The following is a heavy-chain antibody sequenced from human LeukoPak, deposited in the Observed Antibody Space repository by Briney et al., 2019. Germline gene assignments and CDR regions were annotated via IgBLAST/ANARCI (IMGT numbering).Heavy chain of an antibody. D-gene: IGHD4-11*01. CDR3: ARTTRITTANSYFDY. CDR2: INAGNGNT. V-gene: IGHV1-3*01. CDR1: GYTFTSYA. J-gene: IGHJ4*02. Sequence: ASVKVSCTASGYTFTSYAMHWVRQAPGQRLEWMGWINAGNGNTKYSQKFQGRVTITRDTSASTAYMELSSLRSEDTAVYYCARTTRITTANSYFDYWGQGTLVTVSS.